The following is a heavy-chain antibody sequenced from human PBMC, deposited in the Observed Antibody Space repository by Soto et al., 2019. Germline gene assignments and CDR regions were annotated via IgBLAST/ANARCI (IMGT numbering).Heavy chain of an antibody. J-gene: IGHJ5*02. CDR2: IYYSGST. V-gene: IGHV4-59*01. D-gene: IGHD3-22*01. Sequence: SETLSLTCTVSGGSISSYYWSWIRQPPGKGLEWIGYIYYSGSTNYNPSLKSRVTISVDTSKNQFSLKLSSVTAADTAVYYCARVNYYDSRNNWFDPWGQGTLVTVSS. CDR1: GGSISSYY. CDR3: ARVNYYDSRNNWFDP.